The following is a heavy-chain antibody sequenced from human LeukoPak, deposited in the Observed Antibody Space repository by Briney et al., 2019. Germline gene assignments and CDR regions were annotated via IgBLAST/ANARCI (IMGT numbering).Heavy chain of an antibody. V-gene: IGHV3-53*01. Sequence: GGSLRLSCAASGLTVSSNYMSWVRQAPGKGLEWVSVIYSGGNTYYADSVKGRFTISRDNSKNTLYLQMNSLRAEDTAVYYCAKDRKNTMIVVGFDYWGQGTLVTVSS. CDR1: GLTVSSNY. D-gene: IGHD3-22*01. CDR2: IYSGGNT. J-gene: IGHJ4*02. CDR3: AKDRKNTMIVVGFDY.